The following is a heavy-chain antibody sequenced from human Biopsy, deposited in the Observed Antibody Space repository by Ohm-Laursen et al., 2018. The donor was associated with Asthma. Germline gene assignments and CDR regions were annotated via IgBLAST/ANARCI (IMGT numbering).Heavy chain of an antibody. V-gene: IGHV1-3*04. D-gene: IGHD3-9*01. Sequence: SVKVSCKASGYNFKSFAIHWVRQAPGQRLEWMGWVNTGNGVTKYSQKFQGRVTITRDTSASTAYMELRSLRSEDTATYYCARTYYDFLTGQVKDVFGVWGQGTMVTVSS. J-gene: IGHJ3*01. CDR1: GYNFKSFA. CDR3: ARTYYDFLTGQVKDVFGV. CDR2: VNTGNGVT.